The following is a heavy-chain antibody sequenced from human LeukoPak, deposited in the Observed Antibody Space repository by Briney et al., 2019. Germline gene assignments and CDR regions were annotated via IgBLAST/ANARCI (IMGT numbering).Heavy chain of an antibody. Sequence: ASVKVSCKXSGYTFAVYHMHWVRQAPGQGLEGMGWINPNSGGTNYAQKFQGRVTMTSDTSISTAYMELSRLRSDDTAVYYCARGSSSWPYPSDYWGQGTLVTVSS. J-gene: IGHJ4*02. D-gene: IGHD6-13*01. CDR1: GYTFAVYH. CDR3: ARGSSSWPYPSDY. V-gene: IGHV1-2*02. CDR2: INPNSGGT.